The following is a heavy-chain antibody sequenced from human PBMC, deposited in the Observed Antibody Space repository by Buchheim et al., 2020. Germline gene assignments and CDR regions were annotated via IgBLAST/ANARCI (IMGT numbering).Heavy chain of an antibody. Sequence: QVQLVESGGGVVQPGRSLRLSCAASGFTFSSYAMHWVRQAPGKGLEWVAVISYDGSTKYYADSVKGRFTISRDNSKNTLYLQMNSLRAEDTAVYYCARSGRGYSYGLDYWGQGTL. J-gene: IGHJ4*02. CDR2: ISYDGSTK. CDR1: GFTFSSYA. V-gene: IGHV3-30-3*01. D-gene: IGHD5-18*01. CDR3: ARSGRGYSYGLDY.